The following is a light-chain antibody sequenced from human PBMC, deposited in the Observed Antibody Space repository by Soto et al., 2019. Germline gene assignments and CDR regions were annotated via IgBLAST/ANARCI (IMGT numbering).Light chain of an antibody. CDR2: DAS. CDR1: QTISTY. J-gene: IGKJ2*01. V-gene: IGKV1-39*01. CDR3: QQSDSTPYT. Sequence: LKTTPATTSPSASVVDRVTITCRASQTISTYLNWYQQKPGKAPRLLIYDASSLLSGVPSRFSGSGSGTDFTLTIASLQPEDFSTYYCQQSDSTPYTFGQGTKVDIK.